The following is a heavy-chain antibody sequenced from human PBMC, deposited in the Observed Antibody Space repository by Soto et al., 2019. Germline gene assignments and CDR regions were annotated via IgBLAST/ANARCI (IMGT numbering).Heavy chain of an antibody. CDR3: ARDGNAARPWLDS. Sequence: ASVKVSCKASGYTFTGYYMHWVRQAPGQGLEWMGWINPNSGGTNYAQKFQGRVTMTRDTSISTAYMELSRLRSDDTAVYYCARDGNAARPWLDSWGQGTMVTVSS. J-gene: IGHJ5*01. CDR2: INPNSGGT. V-gene: IGHV1-2*02. D-gene: IGHD6-6*01. CDR1: GYTFTGYY.